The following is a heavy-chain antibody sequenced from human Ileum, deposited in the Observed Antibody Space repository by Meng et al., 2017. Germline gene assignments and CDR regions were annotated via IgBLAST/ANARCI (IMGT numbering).Heavy chain of an antibody. D-gene: IGHD2-15*01. V-gene: IGHV1-8*01. J-gene: IGHJ5*02. CDR3: ARGLDCSGGSCYFYFSHFDP. Sequence: ASVKVSCKASGYTFTSYDINWARQATGQGLEWMGWMNPNSGNTGYAQKFQGRVTMTRNTSISTAYMELSSLRSEDTAVYYCARGLDCSGGSCYFYFSHFDPWGQGTLVTVSS. CDR1: GYTFTSYD. CDR2: MNPNSGNT.